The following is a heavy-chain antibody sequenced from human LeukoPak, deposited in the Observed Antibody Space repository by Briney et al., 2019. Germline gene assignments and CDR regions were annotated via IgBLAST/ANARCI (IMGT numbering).Heavy chain of an antibody. J-gene: IGHJ4*02. CDR3: AKDIVLMVYPLYQPALDY. CDR1: GFTFSSYA. CDR2: ISGSGGST. Sequence: GGSLRLSCAASGFTFSSYAMSWVRQAPGKGLEWVSAISGSGGSTYYADSVKGRFTISRDNSKNTLYLQMNSLRAEDTAVYYCAKDIVLMVYPLYQPALDYWGKETLVTASS. D-gene: IGHD2-8*01. V-gene: IGHV3-23*01.